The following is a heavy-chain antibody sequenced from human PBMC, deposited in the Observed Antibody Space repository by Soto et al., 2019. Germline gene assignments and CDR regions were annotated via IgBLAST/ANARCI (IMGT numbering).Heavy chain of an antibody. V-gene: IGHV3-23*01. Sequence: EVLLLESGGGVVQPGGSLRLSCAASGFTFSSYAMSWVRQAPGKGLEWVSTISGSGVNAYYADSVKGRFTISRDNSKNTLHLQINSLTADDTAVYYCAKDGASVSYTPSYYYCLDDWGPVFMGSFSS. CDR1: GFTFSSYA. D-gene: IGHD1-26*01. CDR2: ISGSGVNA. CDR3: AKDGASVSYTPSYYYCLDD. J-gene: IGHJ6*01.